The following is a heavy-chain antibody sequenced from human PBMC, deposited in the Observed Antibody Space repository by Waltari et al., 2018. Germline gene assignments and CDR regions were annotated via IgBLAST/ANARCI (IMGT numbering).Heavy chain of an antibody. Sequence: QVQLVQSGAEVKKPGASVKISCKTSEYTFTSSYIHWVRQAPGQGLEWMGIINPSGGSTSYAQKCQGRVTMTRDTSTSTVYMELSSLRSEDTAVYYCALDTGALWMDVWGQGTTVTVSS. CDR3: ALDTGALWMDV. CDR1: EYTFTSSY. J-gene: IGHJ6*02. V-gene: IGHV1-46*01. CDR2: INPSGGST. D-gene: IGHD2-21*01.